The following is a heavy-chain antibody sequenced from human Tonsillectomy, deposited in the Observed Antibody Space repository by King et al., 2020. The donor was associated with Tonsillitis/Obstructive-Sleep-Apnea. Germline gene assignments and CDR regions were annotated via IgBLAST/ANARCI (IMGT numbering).Heavy chain of an antibody. J-gene: IGHJ4*02. CDR2: ISYDGSNK. V-gene: IGHV3-30*01. D-gene: IGHD2-15*01. Sequence: QLVQSGGGVVQPGRSLRLSCAASGFTFSSYAMHWVRQAPGKGLEWGAVISYDGSNKYYADSEKGRFTISRDNSKNTLYLQMNSLRAEDTAVYYCARESFIVVVVAAPDYWGQGTLVTVSS. CDR3: ARESFIVVVVAAPDY. CDR1: GFTFSSYA.